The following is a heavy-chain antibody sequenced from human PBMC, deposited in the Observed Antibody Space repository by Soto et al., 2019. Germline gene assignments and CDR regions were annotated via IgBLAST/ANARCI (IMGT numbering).Heavy chain of an antibody. V-gene: IGHV3-23*01. Sequence: LRLSCAASGFTFSPYAMSWVRQAPGKGLEWVSSISGSGGSTHYADSVKGRFTVSGDNSKRALSLQMSSLREEDTATYYCAKGLRRLLRTQYYYGLDVWGRGTTVTVSS. J-gene: IGHJ6*02. D-gene: IGHD4-17*01. CDR3: AKGLRRLLRTQYYYGLDV. CDR1: GFTFSPYA. CDR2: ISGSGGST.